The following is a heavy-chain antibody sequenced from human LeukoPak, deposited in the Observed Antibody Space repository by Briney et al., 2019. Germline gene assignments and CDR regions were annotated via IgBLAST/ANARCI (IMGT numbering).Heavy chain of an antibody. J-gene: IGHJ3*02. CDR1: GYTFTSYG. V-gene: IGHV1-18*01. CDR2: ISAYNGNT. D-gene: IGHD3-16*02. CDR3: ARESGRGDYVWGSYRPDAFDI. Sequence: ASVKVSCKASGYTFTSYGISWVRQAPGQGLEWMGWISAYNGNTNYAQKLQGRVTMTTDTSTSTAYMELRSLRSDDTAVYYCARESGRGDYVWGSYRPDAFDIWGQGTMVTVSS.